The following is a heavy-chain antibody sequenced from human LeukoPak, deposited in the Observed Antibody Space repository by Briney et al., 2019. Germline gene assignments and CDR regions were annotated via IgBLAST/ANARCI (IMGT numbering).Heavy chain of an antibody. V-gene: IGHV3-23*01. CDR3: AKGRGFRVWDPWDN. CDR2: ISGSGGSA. CDR1: GFTFSSYA. J-gene: IGHJ4*02. Sequence: GGSLRLSCAASGFTFSSYAMSWVRQAPGKGLAWVSGISGSGGSAHYADSVKGRFTISRDNSKNTLYLQMNSLRAEDTAVYYCAKGRGFRVWDPWDNWGQGTLITVSS. D-gene: IGHD3-16*01.